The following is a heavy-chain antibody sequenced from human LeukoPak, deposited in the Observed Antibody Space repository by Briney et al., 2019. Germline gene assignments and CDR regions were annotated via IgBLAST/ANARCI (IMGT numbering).Heavy chain of an antibody. V-gene: IGHV3-33*01. CDR1: EFIFSSYG. D-gene: IGHD2-2*01. Sequence: GGSLRLSCAASEFIFSSYGMHWVRQAPGKGLEWVASLWYDGTNKYHADSVKGRFTISRDNSQSTLFLQMNSLRAEDTAVYYRAGDLRYCSSASCSENGAFDIWGQGTMVTVSS. CDR2: LWYDGTNK. J-gene: IGHJ3*02. CDR3: AGDLRYCSSASCSENGAFDI.